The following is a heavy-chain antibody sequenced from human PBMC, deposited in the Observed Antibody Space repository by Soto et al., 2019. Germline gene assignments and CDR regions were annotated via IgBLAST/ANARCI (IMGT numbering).Heavy chain of an antibody. CDR2: ISACNGNT. CDR3: ARDFGYCCSTSCYTPYYYYGMDV. CDR1: GYTFTRYG. Sequence: ASVKVSCKASGYTFTRYGISWVEQAPGQGLEWMGWISACNGNTNYAQKLQGRVTMTTDTSTSTAYMELRSLRSDDTSVYYCARDFGYCCSTSCYTPYYYYGMDVWGQGTTVTVSS. D-gene: IGHD2-2*02. J-gene: IGHJ6*02. V-gene: IGHV1-18*04.